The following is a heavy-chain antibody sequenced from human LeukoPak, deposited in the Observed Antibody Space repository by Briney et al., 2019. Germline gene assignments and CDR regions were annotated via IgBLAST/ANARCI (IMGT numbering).Heavy chain of an antibody. CDR3: ASGEGHYYGLGSI. CDR2: ISGSGGST. Sequence: GGSLRLSCAASGFTFSSYGMSWVRQAPGKGLEWVSAISGSGGSTYYADSVKGRFTISRDNSKNTLYLQMNSLRAEDTAVYYCASGEGHYYGLGSIWGQGTLVTVSS. D-gene: IGHD3-10*01. J-gene: IGHJ4*02. CDR1: GFTFSSYG. V-gene: IGHV3-23*01.